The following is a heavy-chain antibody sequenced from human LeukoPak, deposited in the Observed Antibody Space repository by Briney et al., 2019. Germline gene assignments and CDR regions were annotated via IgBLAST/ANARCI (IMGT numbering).Heavy chain of an antibody. V-gene: IGHV1-46*01. CDR3: VITTYYYDSSGHHANWFGP. D-gene: IGHD3-22*01. CDR2: INPSGGST. CDR1: GYTFTSYY. J-gene: IGHJ5*02. Sequence: ASVKVSCKASGYTFTSYYMHWVRQAPGQGLEWMGLINPSGGSTSYAQKFQGRVTMTRDTSTSTVYMELSSLRSEDTAVYYCVITTYYYDSSGHHANWFGPWGQGTLVTVSS.